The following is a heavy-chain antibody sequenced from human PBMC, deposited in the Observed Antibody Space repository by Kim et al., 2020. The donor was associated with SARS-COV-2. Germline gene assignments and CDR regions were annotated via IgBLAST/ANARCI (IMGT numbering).Heavy chain of an antibody. D-gene: IGHD5-18*01. CDR2: ISHTGDIT. CDR3: AIRGSNYGAYNY. CDR1: GFTFSSSG. V-gene: IGHV3-23*01. J-gene: IGHJ4*02. Sequence: GGSLRLFCAVSGFTFSSSGMSWVRQAPGKGLEWVSAISHTGDITDYADSMKGRFTISRDNSKNTLYLHMNSLRADDTALYYCAIRGSNYGAYNYWGQGTLVTVSS.